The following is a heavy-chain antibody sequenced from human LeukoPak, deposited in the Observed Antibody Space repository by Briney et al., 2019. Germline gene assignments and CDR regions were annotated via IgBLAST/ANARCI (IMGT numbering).Heavy chain of an antibody. CDR2: INPNSGGT. CDR3: ARGSLRFEDIVVVVAATHY. J-gene: IGHJ4*02. V-gene: IGHV1-2*02. CDR1: GYTFSAYY. D-gene: IGHD2-15*01. Sequence: ASVKVSCKASGYTFSAYYMHWVRQAPGQGLEWMGWINPNSGGTNYPQKFQGRVTMTRDTSISTAYMELSRLRSDDTAVYYCARGSLRFEDIVVVVAATHYWGQGTLVTVSS.